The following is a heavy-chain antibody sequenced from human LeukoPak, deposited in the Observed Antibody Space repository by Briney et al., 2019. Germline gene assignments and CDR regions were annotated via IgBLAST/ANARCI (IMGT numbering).Heavy chain of an antibody. D-gene: IGHD6-6*01. Sequence: GGSLRLSCAASGFTFSDYYMSWIRQAPGKGREWVSYISSSGSTIYYADSVKGRFTISRDNAKNSLYLQMNSLRAEDTAVYYCARDGIAARNSMYYFDYWGQGTLVTVSS. J-gene: IGHJ4*02. CDR1: GFTFSDYY. V-gene: IGHV3-11*01. CDR2: ISSSGSTI. CDR3: ARDGIAARNSMYYFDY.